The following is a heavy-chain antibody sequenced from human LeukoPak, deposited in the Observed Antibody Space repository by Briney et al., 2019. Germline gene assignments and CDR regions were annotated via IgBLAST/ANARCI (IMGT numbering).Heavy chain of an antibody. D-gene: IGHD6-13*01. CDR2: IYHSGST. CDR3: ARESLVSSSFY. CDR1: GGSISSGGYY. J-gene: IGHJ4*02. Sequence: SQTLSLTCTVSGGSISSGGYYWSWIRQPPGKGLEWIGYIYHSGSTYYNPSLKSRVTISVDTSKNQFSLNLSSATAADTAVYYCARESLVSSSFYWGQGTLVTVSS. V-gene: IGHV4-30-2*01.